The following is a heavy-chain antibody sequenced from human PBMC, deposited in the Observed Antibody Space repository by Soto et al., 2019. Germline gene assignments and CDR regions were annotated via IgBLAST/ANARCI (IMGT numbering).Heavy chain of an antibody. Sequence: SETLSLTCTVSGGSVNSGDYYWSWIRQPPGKGLEWIGYIYYSGSTYYNPSLRSRASISLDTSKNQFSLKLTSVTAADTAVYYCVRDTLYYFDYWGQGTLVTVSS. V-gene: IGHV4-30-4*01. J-gene: IGHJ4*02. CDR1: GGSVNSGDYY. CDR2: IYYSGST. CDR3: VRDTLYYFDY.